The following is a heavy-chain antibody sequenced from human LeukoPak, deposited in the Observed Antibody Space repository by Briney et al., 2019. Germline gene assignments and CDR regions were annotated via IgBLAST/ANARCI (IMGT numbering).Heavy chain of an antibody. CDR2: IDISGGST. D-gene: IGHD4/OR15-4a*01. V-gene: IGHV3-23*01. J-gene: IGHJ4*02. Sequence: TGVSLRLSCAVSGFTLNSHAMCGVRQARGEGLEWVSSIDISGGSTYYAHSVNGRFTITRDNSKNTLYLQMTSLRGEDTALSFCANEVRPNDYWGQGTLVTASS. CDR3: ANEVRPNDY. CDR1: GFTLNSHA.